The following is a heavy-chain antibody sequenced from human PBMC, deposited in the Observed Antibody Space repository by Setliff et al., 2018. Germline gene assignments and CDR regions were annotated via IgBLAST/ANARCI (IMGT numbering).Heavy chain of an antibody. CDR2: IKQDESEK. J-gene: IGHJ4*02. CDR3: ATSDWYAAFDH. Sequence: GSLRLSCAASGFTFTNYWINWVRQAPGKGLEWVANIKQDESEKHYVGSVKGRFTISRDNTRNSVYLQMNSLRAEDAAVYYCATSDWYAAFDHWGQGTLVTVS. CDR1: GFTFTNYW. V-gene: IGHV3-7*01. D-gene: IGHD6-19*01.